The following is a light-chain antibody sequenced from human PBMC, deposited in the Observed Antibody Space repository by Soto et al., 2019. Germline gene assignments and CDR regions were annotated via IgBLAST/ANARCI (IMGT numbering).Light chain of an antibody. CDR2: GAS. CDR1: QSVSSSY. J-gene: IGKJ1*01. CDR3: QQYGSSPWT. V-gene: IGKV3-20*01. Sequence: EIVLTQSPGTLYLSPGERATLSCRASQSVSSSYLAWYQHKPGQAPRPLIYGASSRAIGIPYRFSGSGSGTDFTLTISRLEPEDFAVYYCQQYGSSPWTFGQGTKVEIK.